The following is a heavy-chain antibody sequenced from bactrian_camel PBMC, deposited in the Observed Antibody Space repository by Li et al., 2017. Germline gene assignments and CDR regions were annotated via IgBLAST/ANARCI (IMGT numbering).Heavy chain of an antibody. CDR2: IRSDGAT. V-gene: IGHV3S61*01. CDR1: KFTSDDFD. D-gene: IGHD4*01. CDR3: AADRNLIAAMNWC. Sequence: HVQLVESGGGSVQAGGSLRLSCTASKFTSDDFDVAWYRQAPGKQCELVSMIRSDGATTHADSVKGRFTISRDNAKKTVYLQMNSLKPEDTAVYYCAADRNLIAAMNWCWGQGTQVTVS. J-gene: IGHJ4*01.